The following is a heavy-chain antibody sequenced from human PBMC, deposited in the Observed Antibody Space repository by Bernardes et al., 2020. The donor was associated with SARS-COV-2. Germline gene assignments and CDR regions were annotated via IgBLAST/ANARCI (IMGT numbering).Heavy chain of an antibody. J-gene: IGHJ4*02. V-gene: IGHV3-15*01. CDR3: TTGYNDQTGFDY. CDR1: GGSISSHY. D-gene: IGHD5-12*01. Sequence: ETLSLTCTVSGGSISSHYWSWVRQAPGKGLEWVGRIKSKTDGATTEYAAPVKGRFTISRDDSKNTLYLQMNSLKTEDTAVYYCTTGYNDQTGFDYWGQGTLVTVSS. CDR2: IKSKTDGATT.